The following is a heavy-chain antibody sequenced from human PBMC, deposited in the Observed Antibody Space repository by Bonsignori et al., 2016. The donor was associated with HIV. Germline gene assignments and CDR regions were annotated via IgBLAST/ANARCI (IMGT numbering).Heavy chain of an antibody. CDR2: INPNTGGT. Sequence: WVRQAPGQGLEWMGWINPNTGGTKYAQKIQGRVTMTSDTSISTAYMELSSLRSDDTAIYYCARVYCGSSSCSAAYYYYMDVWGKGTTVTVSS. D-gene: IGHD2-2*01. V-gene: IGHV1-2*02. J-gene: IGHJ6*03. CDR3: ARVYCGSSSCSAAYYYYMDV.